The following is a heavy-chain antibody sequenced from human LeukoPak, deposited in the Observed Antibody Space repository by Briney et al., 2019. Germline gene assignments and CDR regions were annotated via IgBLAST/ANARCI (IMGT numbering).Heavy chain of an antibody. V-gene: IGHV6-1*01. CDR1: GDSVSSNSAT. Sequence: SQTLSLTCAISGDSVSSNSATWNWIRQSPSRGLEWLGRTYYGSKWYNGCAVSVNSRMTINPDTSKNQFSLQLNSVTPEDTAVYYCARELVWGRWDPVEGWGQGTLVTVSS. CDR2: TYYGSKWYN. D-gene: IGHD3-16*01. CDR3: ARELVWGRWDPVEG. J-gene: IGHJ4*02.